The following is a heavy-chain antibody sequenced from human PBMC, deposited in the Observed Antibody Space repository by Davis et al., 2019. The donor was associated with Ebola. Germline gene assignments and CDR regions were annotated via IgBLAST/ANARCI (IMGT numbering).Heavy chain of an antibody. Sequence: PGGSLRLSCAVYGGSFSGYYWSWIRQPPGKGLEWIGEINHSGIPNYNPSLKSRVTISVGTSKNQFSLKLSSVTAADTAVYYCARGRHLSVSPFAYWGQGILVTVSP. J-gene: IGHJ4*02. D-gene: IGHD5/OR15-5a*01. CDR1: GGSFSGYY. CDR3: ARGRHLSVSPFAY. CDR2: INHSGIP. V-gene: IGHV4-34*01.